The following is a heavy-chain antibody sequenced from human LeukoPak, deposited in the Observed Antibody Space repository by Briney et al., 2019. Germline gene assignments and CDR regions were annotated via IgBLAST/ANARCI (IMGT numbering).Heavy chain of an antibody. V-gene: IGHV4-30-4*02. CDR3: ASLEMATRSLNY. CDR2: IYYSGST. J-gene: IGHJ4*02. Sequence: PSETLSLTCTVSGGSISSGDYYLSWIRQPPGKGLEWIGYIYYSGSTYYNPSLKSRVTISVDTSKNQFSLKLSSVTAADTAVYYCASLEMATRSLNYWGQGTLVTVSS. D-gene: IGHD5-24*01. CDR1: GGSISSGDYY.